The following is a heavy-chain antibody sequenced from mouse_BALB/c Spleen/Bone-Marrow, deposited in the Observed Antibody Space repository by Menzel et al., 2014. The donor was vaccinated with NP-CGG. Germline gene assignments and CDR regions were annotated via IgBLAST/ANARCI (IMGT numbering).Heavy chain of an antibody. CDR1: GYTFTSYW. CDR3: ASRDSSGYVPDY. V-gene: IGHV1S132*01. Sequence: QVQLKESGAELVKPGASVKLSCKTSGYTFTSYWIQWVKQRPGQGLGWIGEIFPGTGTTYYNEKFKGKATLTIDTSSSTAYMQPSSLTSEDSAAYFSASRDSSGYVPDYWGQGTTLTVPS. D-gene: IGHD3-2*01. CDR2: IFPGTGTT. J-gene: IGHJ2*01.